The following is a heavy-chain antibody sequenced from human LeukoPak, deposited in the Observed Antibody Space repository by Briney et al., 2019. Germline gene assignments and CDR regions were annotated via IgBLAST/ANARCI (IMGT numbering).Heavy chain of an antibody. Sequence: GASVKVSCKASGYTFTSYDINWVRQATGQGLEWMGWMNPNSGNTGYAQKFQGRVTMTRNTSMSTAYMELSSLRSEDTAVYYCARQPISGYYYGMDVWGQGTTVTVSS. D-gene: IGHD3-3*01. CDR2: MNPNSGNT. CDR3: ARQPISGYYYGMDV. J-gene: IGHJ6*02. V-gene: IGHV1-8*01. CDR1: GYTFTSYD.